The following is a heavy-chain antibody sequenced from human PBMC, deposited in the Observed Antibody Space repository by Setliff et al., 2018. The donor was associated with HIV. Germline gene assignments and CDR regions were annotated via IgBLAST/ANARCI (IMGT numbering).Heavy chain of an antibody. J-gene: IGHJ4*02. D-gene: IGHD6-6*01. CDR2: IYYSGTT. Sequence: PSETLSLTCTVSTDSFSNRGFYWGWIRQAPGKGLEWIGNIYYSGTTFYNPSLKSRVSISVDTSRNEFSLKLTSVTAADTAVYYCAREFSSSSFDQWGQGTLVTVSS. V-gene: IGHV4-39*02. CDR3: AREFSSSSFDQ. CDR1: TDSFSNRGFY.